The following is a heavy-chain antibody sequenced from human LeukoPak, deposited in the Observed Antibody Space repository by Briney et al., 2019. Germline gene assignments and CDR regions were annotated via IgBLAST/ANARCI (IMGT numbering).Heavy chain of an antibody. V-gene: IGHV6-1*01. CDR2: TYYRSKWYK. Sequence: SQTLSLTCAISGDSISSNSATWNWIRQSPSRGLKWLGRTYYRSKWYKYYAVSVKGRITINPDTSKNQFSLQLNSVTPEDTAVYYCARGPSYFQHWGQGTLVTVSS. CDR1: GDSISSNSAT. CDR3: ARGPSYFQH. J-gene: IGHJ1*01.